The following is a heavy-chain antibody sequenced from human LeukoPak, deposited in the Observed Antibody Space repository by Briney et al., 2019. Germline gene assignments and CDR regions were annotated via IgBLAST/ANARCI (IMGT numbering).Heavy chain of an antibody. CDR3: ARGADGVSSNSRGWFDP. CDR2: INSDGSST. D-gene: IGHD2-15*01. V-gene: IGHV3-74*01. J-gene: IGHJ5*02. Sequence: GGSLRLSCAASGFTFSSYWMHWVRQAPGKGLVWVSRINSDGSSTSYADSVKGRFTISRDNAKNSLYLQMNSLRAEDTAVYSCARGADGVSSNSRGWFDPWGQGTLVTVS. CDR1: GFTFSSYW.